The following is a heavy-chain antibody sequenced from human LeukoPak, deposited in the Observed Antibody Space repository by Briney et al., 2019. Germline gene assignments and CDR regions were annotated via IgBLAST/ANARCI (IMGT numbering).Heavy chain of an antibody. D-gene: IGHD5-18*01. Sequence: GGSLRLSCAASGFSFNYFEINWVRQAPGKGLEWVAYISSSGSSIHYADSVKGRFTISRDNAKNSLYLQMNSLRAEDTAVYYCAKGWYSYGYEVFDYWGQGTLVTVSS. CDR3: AKGWYSYGYEVFDY. CDR2: ISSSGSSI. V-gene: IGHV3-48*03. CDR1: GFSFNYFE. J-gene: IGHJ4*02.